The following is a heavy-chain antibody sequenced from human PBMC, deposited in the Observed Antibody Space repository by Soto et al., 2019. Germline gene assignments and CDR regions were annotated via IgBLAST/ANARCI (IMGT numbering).Heavy chain of an antibody. CDR1: GFAVSSKY. CDR2: IYGGGTT. V-gene: IGHV3-53*01. J-gene: IGHJ4*02. Sequence: EVQLVESGGGLIQPGGSLRLSCAASGFAVSSKYMTWVRQAPGKGLEWVSVIYGGGTTYYADSVKGRFTIPRDTSTTTLYLQMNSLRAEDTAVYYCVQTTGWPGFDFWGQGTLVTVSS. CDR3: VQTTGWPGFDF. D-gene: IGHD6-19*01.